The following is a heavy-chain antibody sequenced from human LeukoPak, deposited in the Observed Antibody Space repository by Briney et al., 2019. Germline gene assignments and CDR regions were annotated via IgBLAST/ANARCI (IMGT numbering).Heavy chain of an antibody. V-gene: IGHV4-61*02. J-gene: IGHJ4*02. CDR2: ISTSGYT. CDR1: DDSISSNNYY. CDR3: AGGDFATGFFDF. D-gene: IGHD1-1*01. Sequence: SQTLSLTCTVSDDSISSNNYYWSWIRQPAGKGLEWIGRISTSGYTNYSPSLESRLTISVDTSNNQISLKLSSVTATDTAVYFCAGGDFATGFFDFWGQGTLVTVSS.